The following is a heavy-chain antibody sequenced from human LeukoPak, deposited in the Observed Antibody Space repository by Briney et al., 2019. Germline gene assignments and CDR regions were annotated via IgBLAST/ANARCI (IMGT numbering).Heavy chain of an antibody. V-gene: IGHV6-1*01. CDR1: GDTVSSNSAA. D-gene: IGHD6-19*01. CDR2: TYYSATWYN. Sequence: SETLSLTCAISGDTVSSNSAAWNWIRQSPSRGLEWLGRTYYSATWYNDYAVSVKSRITINPDTSKNQFSLQLNSVTREDTAVYYCARDQWLGFDPWGKGTLVTVSS. J-gene: IGHJ5*02. CDR3: ARDQWLGFDP.